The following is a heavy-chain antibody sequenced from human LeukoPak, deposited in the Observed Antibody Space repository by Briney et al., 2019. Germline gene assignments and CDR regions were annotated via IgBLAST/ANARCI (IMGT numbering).Heavy chain of an antibody. Sequence: SGGSLRLSCAASGFTFSTYSMSWVRQAPGNGLDWVASINQDGSAEYYVDAVRRRFPISSENAKSSLYLQLNSLRVDDTAVYYCVRLFGGVTTFDYWGQGTLVTVSS. CDR2: INQDGSAE. D-gene: IGHD4-17*01. J-gene: IGHJ4*02. CDR1: GFTFSTYS. CDR3: VRLFGGVTTFDY. V-gene: IGHV3-7*01.